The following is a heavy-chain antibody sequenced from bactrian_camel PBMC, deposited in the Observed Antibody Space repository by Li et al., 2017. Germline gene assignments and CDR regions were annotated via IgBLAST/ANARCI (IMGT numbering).Heavy chain of an antibody. CDR2: VDLEGTT. V-gene: IGHV3S53*01. CDR1: TGTFRSAC. J-gene: IGHJ4*01. Sequence: VQLVESGGGSVQTGGSLRLSCAASTGTFRSACMGWIRQVPGKDREGVAAVDLEGTTTYADNVKGRFTVSKDNAKNTLYLQMNSLKPEDTAMYYCATDSGECPGTRVLWLYEGQGTQVTVS. D-gene: IGHD3*01.